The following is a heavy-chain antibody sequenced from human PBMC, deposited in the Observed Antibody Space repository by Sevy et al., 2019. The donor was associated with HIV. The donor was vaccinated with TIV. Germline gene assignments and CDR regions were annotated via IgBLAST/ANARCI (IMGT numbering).Heavy chain of an antibody. CDR1: EFTFSSYA. V-gene: IGHV3-23*01. CDR2: ISGSGGST. D-gene: IGHD3-9*01. CDR3: AKDVNILTGYRFDY. J-gene: IGHJ4*02. Sequence: GGSLRLSCAASEFTFSSYAMSWVRQAPGKGLEWVSAISGSGGSTYYADSVKGRFTISRDNSKNTLYLQMNSLRAEDTAVYYCAKDVNILTGYRFDYWGQGTLVTVSS.